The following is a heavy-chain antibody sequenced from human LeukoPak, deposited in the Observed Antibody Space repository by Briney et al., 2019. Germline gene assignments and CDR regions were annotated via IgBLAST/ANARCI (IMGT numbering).Heavy chain of an antibody. CDR3: AKEKNSGYDIGGDYFDY. CDR2: IYTSGST. J-gene: IGHJ4*02. V-gene: IGHV4-4*07. CDR1: GGSLSSYY. D-gene: IGHD5-12*01. Sequence: PSETLSLTCTVSGGSLSSYYWSWIRQPAGKGLEWIGRIYTSGSTNYNPSLKSRVTMSVDTSKNQFSLKLSSVTAGDPAVYYCAKEKNSGYDIGGDYFDYWGQGTLVTVSS.